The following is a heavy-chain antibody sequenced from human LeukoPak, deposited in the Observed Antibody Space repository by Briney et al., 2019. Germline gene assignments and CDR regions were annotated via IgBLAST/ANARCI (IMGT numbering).Heavy chain of an antibody. CDR1: GYTFTGYY. CDR2: MNPNSGNT. CDR3: ARGVGYSYGYGLDDY. V-gene: IGHV1-8*02. Sequence: ASVKVSCKASGYTFTGYYMHWVRQAPGQGLEWMGWMNPNSGNTGYAQKFQGRVTMTRNTSISTAYMELSSLRSEDTAVYYCARGVGYSYGYGLDDYWGQGTLVTVSS. D-gene: IGHD5-18*01. J-gene: IGHJ4*02.